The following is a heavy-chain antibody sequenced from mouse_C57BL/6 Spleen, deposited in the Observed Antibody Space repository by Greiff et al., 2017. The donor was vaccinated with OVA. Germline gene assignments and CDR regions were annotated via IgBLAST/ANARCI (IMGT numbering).Heavy chain of an antibody. Sequence: QVQLQQPGAELVMPGASVKLSCKASGYTFTSYWMHWVKQRPGQGLEWIGEIDPSDSYTNYNQKFKGKSTLTVDKSSSTAYMQLSSLTSEDSAVYYCARHSHYYGSSDDAMDYWGQGTSVTVSS. CDR3: ARHSHYYGSSDDAMDY. CDR1: GYTFTSYW. V-gene: IGHV1-69*01. J-gene: IGHJ4*01. D-gene: IGHD1-1*01. CDR2: IDPSDSYT.